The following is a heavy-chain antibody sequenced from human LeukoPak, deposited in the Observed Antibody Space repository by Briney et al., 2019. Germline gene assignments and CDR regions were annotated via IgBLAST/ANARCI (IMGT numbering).Heavy chain of an antibody. CDR3: FRFNRGAFDY. J-gene: IGHJ4*02. D-gene: IGHD3-10*01. CDR1: GDSVSGNSPA. V-gene: IGHV6-1*01. CDR2: TYYRSKWYN. Sequence: SQTLSLTCAISGDSVSGNSPAWNWIRQSPSRGLEWLGRTYYRSKWYNEYAVSVKSRITINPDTSKNQFSLQLNSVTPDDTAVYYCFRFNRGAFDYWGQGSLVTVSS.